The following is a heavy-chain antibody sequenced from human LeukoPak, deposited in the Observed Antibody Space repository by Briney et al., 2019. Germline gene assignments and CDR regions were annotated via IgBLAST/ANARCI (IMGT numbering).Heavy chain of an antibody. CDR2: ISAYNGNT. Sequence: GASVKVSCKASGYTFTSYGISWVRQAPGQGLEWMGWISAYNGNTNYAQKLQGRVTMTTDTSTSTAYMELRSLRSDDTAVYYCARWLGYCSGGSCLEANWFDPWGQGTLVTVSS. J-gene: IGHJ5*02. CDR1: GYTFTSYG. CDR3: ARWLGYCSGGSCLEANWFDP. V-gene: IGHV1-18*04. D-gene: IGHD2-15*01.